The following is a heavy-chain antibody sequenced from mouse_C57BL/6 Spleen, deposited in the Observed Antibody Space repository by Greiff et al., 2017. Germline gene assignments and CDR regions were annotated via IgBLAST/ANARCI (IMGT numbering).Heavy chain of an antibody. J-gene: IGHJ4*01. Sequence: VQLQQSGAELVRPGTSVKVSCKASGYAFTNYLIEWVKQRPGQGLEWIGVINPGSGGTNYNEKFKGKATLTADKSSSTAYMQLSSLTSEDSAVACCGYSNYDYYAMDYWGQGTSVTVSS. D-gene: IGHD2-5*01. CDR3: GYSNYDYYAMDY. V-gene: IGHV1-54*01. CDR1: GYAFTNYL. CDR2: INPGSGGT.